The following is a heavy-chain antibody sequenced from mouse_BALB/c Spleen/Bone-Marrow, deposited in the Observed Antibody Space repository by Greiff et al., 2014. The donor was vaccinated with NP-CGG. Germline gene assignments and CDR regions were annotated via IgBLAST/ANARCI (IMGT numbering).Heavy chain of an antibody. V-gene: IGHV2-9*02. CDR1: GFSLTSYG. Sequence: VQRVESGPGLVAPSQSLSITCTVSGFSLTSYGVYWARQPPGKGLGWLGVIWAGGSTNYNSALMSRLSISKDNSKSQVFLKMNSLQTDDTAMYYCARVYGSSYDPYYYAMDYWGQGTSVTVSS. D-gene: IGHD1-1*01. CDR2: IWAGGST. CDR3: ARVYGSSYDPYYYAMDY. J-gene: IGHJ4*01.